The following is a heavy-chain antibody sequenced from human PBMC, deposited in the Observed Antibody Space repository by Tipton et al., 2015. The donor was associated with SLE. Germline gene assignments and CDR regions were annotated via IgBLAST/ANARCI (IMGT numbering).Heavy chain of an antibody. CDR3: ARGRGGLLLWSLDAFDI. CDR1: GGSISSHY. D-gene: IGHD3-10*01. CDR2: IYYSGST. V-gene: IGHV4-59*11. J-gene: IGHJ3*02. Sequence: TLSLTCTVSGGSISSHYWSWIRQPPGKGLEWIGDIYYSGSTNYNPSLKSRVTISVDTSKNQFSLKLSSVTAADTAVYYCARGRGGLLLWSLDAFDIWGQGTMVTVSS.